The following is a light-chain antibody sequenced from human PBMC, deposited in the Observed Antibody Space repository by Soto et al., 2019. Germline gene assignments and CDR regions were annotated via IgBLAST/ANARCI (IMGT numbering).Light chain of an antibody. V-gene: IGLV1-40*01. CDR1: SSNIGAGFA. J-gene: IGLJ2*01. Sequence: QLVLTQPPSVSGAPGQRVTISCTGSSSNIGAGFAVHWYQQLPGAAPRLLIYGNSNRPSGVPDRISGSKSGTSASLAITGLQAEDEADYYCQSYDSSLSAHVVFGGGTKVTVL. CDR3: QSYDSSLSAHVV. CDR2: GNS.